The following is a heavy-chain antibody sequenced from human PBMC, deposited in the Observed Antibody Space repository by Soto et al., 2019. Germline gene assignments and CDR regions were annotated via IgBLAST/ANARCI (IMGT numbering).Heavy chain of an antibody. CDR1: GFTFSSYG. V-gene: IGHV3-30*18. D-gene: IGHD3-10*01. J-gene: IGHJ6*02. Sequence: PGGSLRLSCAASGFTFSSYGMHWVRQAPGKGLEWVAVISYDGSNKYYADSVKGRFTISRDNSKNTLYLQMNSLRAEDTAVYYCAKNVAREGYYGMDVWGQGTTVTVSS. CDR3: AKNVAREGYYGMDV. CDR2: ISYDGSNK.